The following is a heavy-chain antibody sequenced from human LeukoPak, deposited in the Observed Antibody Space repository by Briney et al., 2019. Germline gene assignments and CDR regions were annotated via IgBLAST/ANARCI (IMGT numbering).Heavy chain of an antibody. Sequence: GGSLRLSCATSGFTFNLYAMTWVRLAPGKGLEWVSHITGGGDGTYYADSVRGRFTISRDNSKNTLYLQMNSLRAEDTAVYYCARDAYAVADFWGHGTLVTVSS. D-gene: IGHD4-17*01. CDR2: ITGGGDGT. J-gene: IGHJ4*01. V-gene: IGHV3-23*01. CDR1: GFTFNLYA. CDR3: ARDAYAVADF.